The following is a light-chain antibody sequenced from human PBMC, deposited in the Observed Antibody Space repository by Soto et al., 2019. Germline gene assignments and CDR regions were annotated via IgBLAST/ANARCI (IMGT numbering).Light chain of an antibody. CDR3: QQDHSYPWT. CDR2: KAS. CDR1: QSISSW. Sequence: DIQMTQSPSTLSASVGDRVTITCRASQSISSWLAWYQQKPGKAPKLLIYKASSVESGVPSRFSGSGSGTEFTHTLSSLQPDDIAAAYCQQDHSYPWTFGQGTQVEIK. J-gene: IGKJ1*01. V-gene: IGKV1-5*03.